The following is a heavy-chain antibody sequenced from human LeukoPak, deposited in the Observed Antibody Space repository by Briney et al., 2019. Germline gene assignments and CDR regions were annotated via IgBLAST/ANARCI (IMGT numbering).Heavy chain of an antibody. CDR2: IIPIFGTA. V-gene: IGHV1-69*13. Sequence: ASVKVSCKASGGTFSSYAVNLVRQAPGQGLEWMGGIIPIFGTASYAQKFQGRVIITADESTSTAYMELSSLGSEDTALYYCARSGGHYYYYYSMDVWGKGTTVTVSS. CDR3: ARSGGHYYYYYSMDV. D-gene: IGHD3-16*01. J-gene: IGHJ6*03. CDR1: GGTFSSYA.